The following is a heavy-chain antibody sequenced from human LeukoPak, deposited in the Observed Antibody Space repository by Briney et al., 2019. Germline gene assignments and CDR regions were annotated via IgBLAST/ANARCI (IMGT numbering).Heavy chain of an antibody. V-gene: IGHV3-21*01. D-gene: IGHD5-12*01. CDR3: ARAMRYSGYDYNDY. Sequence: GGSLRLSCAASGFTFSNYNMNWVRQAPGKGLEWVSSISSSSYIYYADSVKGRFTISRDNAKNSLYLQMNSLRAEDTAVYYCARAMRYSGYDYNDYWGQGTLVTVSS. CDR1: GFTFSNYN. J-gene: IGHJ4*02. CDR2: ISSSSYI.